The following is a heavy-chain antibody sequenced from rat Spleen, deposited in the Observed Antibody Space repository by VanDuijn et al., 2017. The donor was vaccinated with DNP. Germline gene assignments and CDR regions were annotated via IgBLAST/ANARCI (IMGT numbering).Heavy chain of an antibody. V-gene: IGHV5-20*01. CDR2: MRYEGDNT. CDR3: TRDRGFGVPYAMDA. Sequence: EVQLVESGGDLVQPGRSLKLSCAASGFTFSDYYMAWVRQAPTKGLEWVAYMRYEGDNTYHGDSVKGRFTISRDNAKSTLYLQMNSLRSEDMANYYWTRDRGFGVPYAMDAWGQGTSVTVSS. CDR1: GFTFSDYY. J-gene: IGHJ4*01. D-gene: IGHD4-3*01.